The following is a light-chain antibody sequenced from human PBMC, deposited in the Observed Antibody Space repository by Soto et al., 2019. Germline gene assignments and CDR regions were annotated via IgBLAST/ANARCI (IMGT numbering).Light chain of an antibody. V-gene: IGKV1-8*01. J-gene: IGKJ1*01. Sequence: AIRMTQSPSSLSASTGDRVTITCRASQGISSYLAWYQQKPGKAPKLLIYAASTLQSGVPSRFSGSGSGTDFTLTISCLQSEDFATYYCQQYYSYPLWTFGQGTRWIS. CDR1: QGISSY. CDR2: AAS. CDR3: QQYYSYPLWT.